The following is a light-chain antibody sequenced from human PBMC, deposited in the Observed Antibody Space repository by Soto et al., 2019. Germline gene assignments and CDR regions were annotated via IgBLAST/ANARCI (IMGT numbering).Light chain of an antibody. J-gene: IGKJ1*01. CDR2: DAS. CDR1: ESISRF. CDR3: LQRSDWRT. V-gene: IGKV3-11*01. Sequence: EVVLTQSPVSLSLSPGERATLSCRASESISRFLAWYQQRPGQAPRLLMYDASNRATGIPQRFSGSGSGTDFTLTISSLEPEDFAVYYCLQRSDWRTFGRGTKVDIK.